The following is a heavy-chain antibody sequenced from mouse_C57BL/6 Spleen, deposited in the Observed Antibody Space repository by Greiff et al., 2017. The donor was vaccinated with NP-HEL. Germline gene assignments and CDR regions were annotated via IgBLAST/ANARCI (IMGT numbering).Heavy chain of an antibody. CDR1: GYTFTDYY. CDR2: IYPGSGNT. V-gene: IGHV1-76*01. CDR3: AIITTVVAPFDY. Sequence: LEESGAELVRPGASVKLSCKASGYTFTDYYINWVKQRPGQGLEWIARIYPGSGNTYYNEKFKGKATLTAEKSSSTAYMQLSSLTSEDSAVYFCAIITTVVAPFDYWGQGTTLTVSS. D-gene: IGHD1-1*01. J-gene: IGHJ2*01.